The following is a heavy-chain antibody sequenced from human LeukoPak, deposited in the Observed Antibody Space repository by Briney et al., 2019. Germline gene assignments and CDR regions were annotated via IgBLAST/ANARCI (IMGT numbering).Heavy chain of an antibody. CDR2: INPSGGST. CDR3: ARDKGLLWFGELLFGASDI. V-gene: IGHV1-46*01. J-gene: IGHJ3*02. Sequence: ASVKVSCNASRYTFTSYDINWVRQAPGQGLEWMGIINPSGGSTSYAQKFQGRVTMTRDTSTSTVYMELSSLRSEDTAVYYCARDKGLLWFGELLFGASDIWGQGTMVTVSS. D-gene: IGHD3-10*01. CDR1: RYTFTSYD.